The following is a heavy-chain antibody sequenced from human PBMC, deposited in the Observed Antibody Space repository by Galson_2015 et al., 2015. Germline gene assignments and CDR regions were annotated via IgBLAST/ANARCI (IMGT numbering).Heavy chain of an antibody. CDR3: AREGRLRRSYFDY. CDR2: INPSGGST. J-gene: IGHJ4*02. V-gene: IGHV1-46*01. Sequence: SVKVSCKASGYTFTSYYMHWVRQAPGQGLEWMGIINPSGGSTSYAQKFQGRVTRTRDTSTSTVYMELSSLRSEDTAVYYCAREGRLRRSYFDYWGQGTLVTVSS. CDR1: GYTFTSYY.